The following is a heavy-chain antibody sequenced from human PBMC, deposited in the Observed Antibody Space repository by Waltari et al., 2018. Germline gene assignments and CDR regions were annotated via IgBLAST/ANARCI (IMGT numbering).Heavy chain of an antibody. J-gene: IGHJ4*02. Sequence: QVQLVESGGGLVQPGRSLRRSCAASGFTFSNYAMHWVRQAPGKGLEWVAVIASDGSNKYYADSVKGRFTISRDNSYSTLYLQMNSLRAEDTAVYYCAKIDSYSTAYGYWGQGILVTVSS. CDR3: AKIDSYSTAYGY. CDR2: IASDGSNK. CDR1: GFTFSNYA. V-gene: IGHV3-30*18. D-gene: IGHD2-2*01.